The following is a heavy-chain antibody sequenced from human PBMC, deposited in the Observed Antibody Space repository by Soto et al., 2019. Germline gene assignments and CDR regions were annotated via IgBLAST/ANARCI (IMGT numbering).Heavy chain of an antibody. D-gene: IGHD3-9*01. CDR2: IYWDDSK. CDR1: GFSLSTSGVG. Sequence: QITLKESGPTLVRPTQTLTLTCAFSGFSLSTSGVGVGWIRQPPGKALEWLAVIYWDDSKHYSPSLRSRLTITEDTSKTQVVLTMTNMVPMDTGTYYCAHKGPEDWPREYWGQGTLVTVSS. J-gene: IGHJ4*02. V-gene: IGHV2-5*02. CDR3: AHKGPEDWPREY.